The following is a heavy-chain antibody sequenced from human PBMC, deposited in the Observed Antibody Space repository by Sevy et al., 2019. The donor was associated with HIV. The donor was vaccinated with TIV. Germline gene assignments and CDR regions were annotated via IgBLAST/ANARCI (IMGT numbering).Heavy chain of an antibody. J-gene: IGHJ6*02. CDR1: GGSISSYY. Sequence: SETLSLTCTVSGGSISSYYWSWIRQPAGKGLEWIGRIYTSGSTNYNPSLKSRVTMSVDTSKNQFSLKLSSVTAADTAVYYCAREWICGVVTNLRGDYYGMDVWGQGTTVTVSS. CDR2: IYTSGST. CDR3: AREWICGVVTNLRGDYYGMDV. D-gene: IGHD3-3*01. V-gene: IGHV4-4*07.